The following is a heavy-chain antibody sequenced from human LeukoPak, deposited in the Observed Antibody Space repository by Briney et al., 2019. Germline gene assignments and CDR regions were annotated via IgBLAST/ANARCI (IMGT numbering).Heavy chain of an antibody. CDR3: VASGGGYRSFYY. J-gene: IGHJ4*02. D-gene: IGHD5-24*01. Sequence: SVKVSCKASGFSSAMQWVRQARGQRLEWIGWIVVGSGDTDYAQKLRERVTITRDMSTSTAYMELSSLRSEDTAVYYCVASGGGYRSFYYWGQGTLVTVSS. CDR2: IVVGSGDT. CDR1: GFSSA. V-gene: IGHV1-58*02.